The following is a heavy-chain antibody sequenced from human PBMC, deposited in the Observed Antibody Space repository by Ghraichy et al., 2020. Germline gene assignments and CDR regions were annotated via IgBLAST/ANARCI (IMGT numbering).Heavy chain of an antibody. CDR3: ARETDTAMVTGVYFDY. CDR1: GDSVSSNSAA. J-gene: IGHJ4*02. CDR2: TYYRSKWYN. D-gene: IGHD5-18*01. V-gene: IGHV6-1*01. Sequence: SQTLSLTCAISGDSVSSNSAAWNWIRQSPSRGLEWLGRTYYRSKWYNDYAVSVKSRITINPDTSKNQFSLQLNSVTPEDTAVYYCARETDTAMVTGVYFDYWGQGTLVTVSS.